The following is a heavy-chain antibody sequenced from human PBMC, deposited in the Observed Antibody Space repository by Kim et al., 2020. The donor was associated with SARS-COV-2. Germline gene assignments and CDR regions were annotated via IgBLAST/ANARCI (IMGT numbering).Heavy chain of an antibody. Sequence: SETLSLTCAVSGGSISSSNWWSWVRQPPGKGLEWIGKIYHSGSTNYNPSLKSRATISVDKSKNQFSLKLSSVTAADTAVYYCARKRSGRGGYGMDVWGQGTTVTVSS. CDR1: GGSISSSNW. D-gene: IGHD1-1*01. J-gene: IGHJ6*02. CDR3: ARKRSGRGGYGMDV. CDR2: IYHSGST. V-gene: IGHV4-4*02.